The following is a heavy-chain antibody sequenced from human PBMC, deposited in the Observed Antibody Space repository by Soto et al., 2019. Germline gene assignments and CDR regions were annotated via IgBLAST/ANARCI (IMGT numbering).Heavy chain of an antibody. Sequence: PGVSLRLSYAASGFTFSSFSMNCVRQAPGKGLEWVSSITSRSDYTYYADSMKGRFTISRDNARNSLYLQMNSLRAEDTALYYCARDSITASFDYWGQGILGTGSS. CDR1: GFTFSSFS. CDR2: ITSRSDYT. CDR3: ARDSITASFDY. J-gene: IGHJ4*02. V-gene: IGHV3-21*01. D-gene: IGHD5-12*01.